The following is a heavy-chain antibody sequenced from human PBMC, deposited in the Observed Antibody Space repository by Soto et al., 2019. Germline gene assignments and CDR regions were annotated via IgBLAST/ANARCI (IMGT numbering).Heavy chain of an antibody. CDR2: IYYSGST. J-gene: IGHJ5*02. D-gene: IGHD2-21*02. Sequence: SETLSLTCTVSGGSISSYYWSWIRQPPGKGLEWIGYIYYSGSTNYNPSLKSRVTISVDTSKNQFSLKLSSVTAADTAVYYCARTNVQVVTANWFDPWGQGTLVTVSS. CDR1: GGSISSYY. V-gene: IGHV4-59*01. CDR3: ARTNVQVVTANWFDP.